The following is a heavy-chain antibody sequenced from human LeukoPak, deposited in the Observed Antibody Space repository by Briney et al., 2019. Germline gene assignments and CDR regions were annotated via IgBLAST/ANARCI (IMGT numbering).Heavy chain of an antibody. J-gene: IGHJ3*02. CDR2: INHSGST. Sequence: PSETLSLTCGVSGGSLTGYYWSWIRQPPGKGLEWIGEINHSGSTKYNPSLESRVSISLDTSKNHFSLRLSSVIAADTAVYYCARRVAFDIWGQGTMVTVSS. CDR1: GGSLTGYY. V-gene: IGHV4-34*01. CDR3: ARRVAFDI.